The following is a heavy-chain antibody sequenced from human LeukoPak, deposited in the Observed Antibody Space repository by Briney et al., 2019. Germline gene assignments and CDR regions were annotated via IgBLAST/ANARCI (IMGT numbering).Heavy chain of an antibody. J-gene: IGHJ4*02. V-gene: IGHV3-7*01. CDR2: INRDGSAK. D-gene: IGHD3-16*02. Sequence: GGSLRLSCAASEFTFSAFWMSWVRQAPGKGLEWVANINRDGSAKYYVDSVKGRFTVSRDNSKNTLYLQMNSLRAEDTAVYYCAKGYTDFDYWGQGTLVTVSS. CDR1: EFTFSAFW. CDR3: AKGYTDFDY.